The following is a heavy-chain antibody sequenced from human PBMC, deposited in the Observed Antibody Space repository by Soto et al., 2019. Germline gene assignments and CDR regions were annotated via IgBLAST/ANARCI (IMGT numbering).Heavy chain of an antibody. Sequence: ASVKVSCTASGYTFTSYARHWARQAPGQRLEWMGWINAGNGNTKYSQKFQGRVTITRDTSASTAYMELSSLRSEDTAVYYCAKSIAAPGSLDYWGQGTLVTVSS. CDR2: INAGNGNT. J-gene: IGHJ4*02. V-gene: IGHV1-3*01. CDR1: GYTFTSYA. D-gene: IGHD6-13*01. CDR3: AKSIAAPGSLDY.